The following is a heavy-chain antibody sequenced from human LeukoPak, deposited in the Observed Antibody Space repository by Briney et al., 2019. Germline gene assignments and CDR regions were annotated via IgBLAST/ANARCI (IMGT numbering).Heavy chain of an antibody. D-gene: IGHD3-10*01. CDR2: IKQDGSEK. J-gene: IGHJ5*02. Sequence: PGGSLRLSCTASGFTFSDHWMSWVRQAPGKGLEWVANIKQDGSEKYYVDSVRGRFTISRDNAKNSLYLQMNSLRAEDTDVYYCERGGGGPWGQGTLVTVSS. CDR1: GFTFSDHW. CDR3: ERGGGGP. V-gene: IGHV3-7*01.